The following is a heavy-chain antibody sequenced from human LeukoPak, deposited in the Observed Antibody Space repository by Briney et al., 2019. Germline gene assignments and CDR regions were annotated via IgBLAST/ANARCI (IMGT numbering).Heavy chain of an antibody. CDR1: GGSISYFY. CDR2: IYTSGST. Sequence: PSETLSLTCTVSGGSISYFYWSWIRQPAGKGLEWIGRIYTSGSTNYNPSLKSRVTMSVDTSKKQFSLKLSSVTAADTAVYYCAREDSGSYYNYYYFYMDVWGKGTTVTISS. CDR3: AREDSGSYYNYYYFYMDV. V-gene: IGHV4-4*07. D-gene: IGHD3-10*01. J-gene: IGHJ6*03.